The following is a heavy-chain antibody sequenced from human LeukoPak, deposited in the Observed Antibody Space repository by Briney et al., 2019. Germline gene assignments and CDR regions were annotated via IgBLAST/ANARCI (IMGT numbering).Heavy chain of an antibody. CDR3: ARESLPFGELGYYFDY. Sequence: KAGGSLRLSCAASGFTFSSYSMNWVRQAPGKGLEWVSSISSSSSYIYYADSVKGRFTISRDNAKNSLYLQMNSLRAEDTAVYYCARESLPFGELGYYFDYWGQGTLVTVSS. V-gene: IGHV3-21*01. CDR2: ISSSSSYI. J-gene: IGHJ4*02. CDR1: GFTFSSYS. D-gene: IGHD3-10*01.